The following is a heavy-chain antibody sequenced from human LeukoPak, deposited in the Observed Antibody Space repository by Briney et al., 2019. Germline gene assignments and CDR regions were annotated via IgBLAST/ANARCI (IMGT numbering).Heavy chain of an antibody. Sequence: ASVKVSCKASGYTFTSYGISWVRQAPGQGLEWMGWISAYNGNTNYAQKLQGRVTMTTETSTSTAYMELRSLRSDDTAVYYCARAPRSPIAAAGLLDYWGQGTLVTVSS. CDR1: GYTFTSYG. J-gene: IGHJ4*02. CDR2: ISAYNGNT. D-gene: IGHD6-13*01. CDR3: ARAPRSPIAAAGLLDY. V-gene: IGHV1-18*01.